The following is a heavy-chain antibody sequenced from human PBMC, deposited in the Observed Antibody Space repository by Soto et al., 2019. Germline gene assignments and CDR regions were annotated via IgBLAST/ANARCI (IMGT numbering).Heavy chain of an antibody. Sequence: QVQLVQSGAEVKKPGSSLKVSCKASGGTFSSSAFSWVRQAPGQGLEWMGGIMPIFRTADYAQKFQGRVIITADESTSTAYMELSSLRSEDTGVYYCAGDKDRQQLGGNYYYVMDVWGQGTTVTVSS. V-gene: IGHV1-69*12. CDR3: AGDKDRQQLGGNYYYVMDV. CDR1: GGTFSSSA. J-gene: IGHJ6*02. CDR2: IMPIFRTA. D-gene: IGHD3-3*02.